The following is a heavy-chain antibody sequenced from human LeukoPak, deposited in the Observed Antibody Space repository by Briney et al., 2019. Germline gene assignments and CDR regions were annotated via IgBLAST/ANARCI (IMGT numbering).Heavy chain of an antibody. J-gene: IGHJ4*02. V-gene: IGHV3-49*04. CDR1: GFTFGDYA. CDR2: IRSKAYGGTT. CDR3: TRVGKPITMVRGVTPPFDY. Sequence: PGGSLRLSCTASGFTFGDYAMSWVRQAPGKGLEWVGFIRSKAYGGTTEYAASVKGRFTISRDDSKSIAYLQMNSLKTEDTAVYYCTRVGKPITMVRGVTPPFDYWGQGTLVTVSS. D-gene: IGHD3-10*01.